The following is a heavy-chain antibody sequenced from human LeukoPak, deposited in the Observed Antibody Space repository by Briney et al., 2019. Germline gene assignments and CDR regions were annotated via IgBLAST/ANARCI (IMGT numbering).Heavy chain of an antibody. CDR3: AAGWELPSFDY. CDR2: IYYSGST. CDR1: GGSISSYY. Sequence: PSETLSLTCTVSGGSISSYYWSWIRQPPGKGLEWIGYIYYSGSTNYNPSLKSRVTISVDTSKNQFSLKLSSVTAADTAVYYCAAGWELPSFDYWGQGTLVTVSS. V-gene: IGHV4-59*08. J-gene: IGHJ4*02. D-gene: IGHD1-26*01.